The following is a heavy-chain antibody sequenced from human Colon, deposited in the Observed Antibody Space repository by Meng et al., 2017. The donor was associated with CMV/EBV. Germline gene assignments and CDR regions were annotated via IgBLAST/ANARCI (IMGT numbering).Heavy chain of an antibody. CDR2: IRYDGSDK. V-gene: IGHV3-30*02. CDR1: GFTFSSYG. D-gene: IGHD3-10*01. CDR3: AKGGLAVNIRAHFDY. J-gene: IGHJ4*02. Sequence: GESLKISCAASGFTFSSYGMHWVRQAPGKGLEWVAFIRYDGSDKYYADSMKGRFTISRDNSKNTLYLQMNSLRAEDTAVYYCAKGGLAVNIRAHFDYWGQGTLVTVSS.